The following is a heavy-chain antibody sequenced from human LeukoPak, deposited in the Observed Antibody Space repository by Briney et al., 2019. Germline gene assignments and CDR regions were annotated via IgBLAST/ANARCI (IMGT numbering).Heavy chain of an antibody. J-gene: IGHJ1*01. CDR1: GFTFSTYW. D-gene: IGHD6-13*01. CDR2: IKQDGSEK. Sequence: PGGSLRLSCAASGFTFSTYWMTWVRQAPGKGLEWVANIKQDGSEKYYVDSVKGRFTISRDNAKNSLYLQMNSLRAEDTAVYYCARGGSSWWPWQKYFQHWGQGALVTVSS. CDR3: ARGGSSWWPWQKYFQH. V-gene: IGHV3-7*01.